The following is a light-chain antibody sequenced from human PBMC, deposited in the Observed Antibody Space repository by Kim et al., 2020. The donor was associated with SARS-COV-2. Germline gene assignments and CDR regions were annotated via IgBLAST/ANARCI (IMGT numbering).Light chain of an antibody. J-gene: IGLJ1*01. CDR1: NIGSKS. Sequence: PGKTARITWGGTNIGSKSVHWYQQKPGQAPVLVIYYDSDRPSGIPERFSSSNSGNTATLTISRVEAGDEADYYCQVWDSSSDHNYVFGTGTKVTVL. CDR2: YDS. CDR3: QVWDSSSDHNYV. V-gene: IGLV3-21*04.